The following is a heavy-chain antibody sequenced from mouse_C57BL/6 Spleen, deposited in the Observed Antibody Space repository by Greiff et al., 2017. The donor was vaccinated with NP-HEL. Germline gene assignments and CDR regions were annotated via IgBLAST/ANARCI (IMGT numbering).Heavy chain of an antibody. CDR3: ARGDSNSWYFDV. V-gene: IGHV1-80*01. CDR1: GYPFSSYW. CDR2: IYPGDGDT. J-gene: IGHJ1*03. Sequence: VQLQQSGAELVKPGASVKISCKASGYPFSSYWMNWVKQRPGKGLEWIGQIYPGDGDTNYNGKFKGKATLTADKSSSTAYMQLSSLTSEDSAVYFCARGDSNSWYFDVWGTGTTVTVSS. D-gene: IGHD2-5*01.